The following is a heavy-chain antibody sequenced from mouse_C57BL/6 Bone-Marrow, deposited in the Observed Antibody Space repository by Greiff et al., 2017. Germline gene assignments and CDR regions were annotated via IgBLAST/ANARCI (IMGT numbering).Heavy chain of an antibody. V-gene: IGHV1-7*01. D-gene: IGHD1-1*01. CDR1: GYTFTSYW. J-gene: IGHJ4*01. CDR3: AEDYGSRYVDAMDD. Sequence: QVQLQQSGAELAKPGASVKLSSKASGYTFTSYWMHWVKQRPGQGLEWIGYSNPSSGYTEYNQKFKDKDTLTADKSSSTAYMQLSSLTYEHSVVYYCAEDYGSRYVDAMDDWGQGTSVTVSS. CDR2: SNPSSGYT.